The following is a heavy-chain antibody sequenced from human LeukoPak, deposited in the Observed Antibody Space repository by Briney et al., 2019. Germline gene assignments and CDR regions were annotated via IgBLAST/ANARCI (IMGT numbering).Heavy chain of an antibody. Sequence: ASVKVSCTASGGTFSSYAISWVRQAPGQGLEWMGGIIPIFGTANYAQKFQGRVTITTDESTSTAYMELSSLRSEDTAVYYCARGSWHNWNYGAFDIWGQGTMVTVSS. J-gene: IGHJ3*02. CDR3: ARGSWHNWNYGAFDI. CDR1: GGTFSSYA. V-gene: IGHV1-69*05. D-gene: IGHD1-7*01. CDR2: IIPIFGTA.